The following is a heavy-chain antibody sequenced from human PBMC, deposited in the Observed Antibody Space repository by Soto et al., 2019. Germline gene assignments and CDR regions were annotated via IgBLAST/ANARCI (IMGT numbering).Heavy chain of an antibody. V-gene: IGHV3-15*01. Sequence: VSLRLSCAASGFTFSNAWMSWVRQAPGKGLEWVGRIKSKTDGGTTDYAAPVKGRFTISRDDSKNTLYLQMNSLKTEDTDVYYCNTDSGRSRKTYYYDSSGYSLGYWGQGP. CDR1: GFTFSNAW. J-gene: IGHJ1*01. CDR2: IKSKTDGGTT. D-gene: IGHD3-22*01. CDR3: NTDSGRSRKTYYYDSSGYSLGY.